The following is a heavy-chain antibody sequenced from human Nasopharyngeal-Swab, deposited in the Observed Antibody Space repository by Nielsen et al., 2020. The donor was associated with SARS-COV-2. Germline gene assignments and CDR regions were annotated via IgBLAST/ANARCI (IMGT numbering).Heavy chain of an antibody. J-gene: IGHJ4*02. CDR2: INPYTGDT. CDR1: GYSFTDYY. V-gene: IGHV1-2*06. CDR3: VRDDGDVPGIAGSGPTGGF. D-gene: IGHD6-13*01. Sequence: SVKVSCKASGYSFTDYYMHWVRQAPGQGLEWMGRINPYTGDTKYAQNFQGGVTVTKDTSINPAYVELSSLTSDDTAVYYCVRDDGDVPGIAGSGPTGGFWGQGTLVTVSS.